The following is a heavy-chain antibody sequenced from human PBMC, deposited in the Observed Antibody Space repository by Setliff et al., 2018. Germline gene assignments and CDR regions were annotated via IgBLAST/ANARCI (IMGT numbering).Heavy chain of an antibody. V-gene: IGHV3-23*01. CDR1: GFTFSSYA. J-gene: IGHJ4*02. Sequence: GSLRLSCAASGFTFSSYAMTWVRQAPGKGLEWVSGVGASGVATSYADSVKGRFTISRDNSKNMLYLQLNSLRAEDTAVYYCARRRTVTGTTSFFDSWGQGTLVTVS. CDR2: VGASGVAT. CDR3: ARRRTVTGTTSFFDS. D-gene: IGHD4-4*01.